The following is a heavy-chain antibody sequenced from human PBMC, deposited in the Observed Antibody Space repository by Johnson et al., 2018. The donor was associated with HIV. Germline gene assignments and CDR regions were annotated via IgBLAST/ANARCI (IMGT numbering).Heavy chain of an antibody. CDR3: ARENWGAFDL. D-gene: IGHD7-27*01. CDR2: ISGSGNSI. V-gene: IGHV3-11*04. J-gene: IGHJ3*01. CDR1: GVIFSDYY. Sequence: QVQLVESGGGLVKPGGSLRLSCAVSGVIFSDYYMSWIRQAPGNGLEWVSYISGSGNSIYYADSVKGRFTISRDNAKNSLYLQMNSLRAGDTAVYYCARENWGAFDLWGQGTMVTVSS.